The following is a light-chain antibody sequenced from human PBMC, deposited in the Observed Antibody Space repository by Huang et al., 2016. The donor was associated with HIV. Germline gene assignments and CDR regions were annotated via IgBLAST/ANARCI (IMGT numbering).Light chain of an antibody. Sequence: DIVMTQSPDSLPVSLGGRATINCKSSQSLLYRSNNKNYLDWYQQSPGQPPKLLLSWATTRESGVPDRCSGSGSGTDFTLTISSLQAEDVAVYYCQQYYSTPYTFGQGTKLEIK. CDR3: QQYYSTPYT. CDR2: WAT. J-gene: IGKJ2*01. CDR1: QSLLYRSNNKNY. V-gene: IGKV4-1*01.